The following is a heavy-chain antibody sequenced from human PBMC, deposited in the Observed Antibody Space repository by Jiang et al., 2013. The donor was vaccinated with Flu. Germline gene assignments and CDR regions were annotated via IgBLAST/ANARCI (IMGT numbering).Heavy chain of an antibody. Sequence: LLKPSETLSLTCTVSGGSISNSNYYWGWIRRPPGEGLEWIGGIYYTGKTYYNPSLKSRVTISIDASKNQFSLNLSSVTAADTAVYYCARESGYSGYEPRGFDYWGQGTLVTVSS. CDR2: IYYTGKT. J-gene: IGHJ4*02. D-gene: IGHD5-12*01. V-gene: IGHV4-39*07. CDR1: GGSISNSNYY. CDR3: ARESGYSGYEPRGFDY.